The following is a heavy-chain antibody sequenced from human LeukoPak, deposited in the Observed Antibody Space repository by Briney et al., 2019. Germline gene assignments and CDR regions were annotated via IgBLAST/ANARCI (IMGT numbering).Heavy chain of an antibody. CDR2: IEWDDDK. CDR3: ARSVNGRYRRPYGFGI. CDR1: GFSLSTSGVS. V-gene: IGHV2-70*11. J-gene: IGHJ3*02. D-gene: IGHD1-26*01. Sequence: SGPTLVNPTQTLTLTCTFSGFSLSTSGVSVSWIRQLPGKALAWLARIEWDDDKYYSTSLKTRLTTSKDTSKNQVVLTMTNMDPVDTATYYCARSVNGRYRRPYGFGIWGQGTVVTVSS.